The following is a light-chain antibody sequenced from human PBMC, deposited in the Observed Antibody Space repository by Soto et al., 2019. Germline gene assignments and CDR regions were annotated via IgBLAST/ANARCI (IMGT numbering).Light chain of an antibody. Sequence: EIAMTQSPATLSVTPGETATLSCRASQSVGSAVAWYQHKPGQAPRLLIVGASIRATGVPGRFSGGGSGTEFTLTISSLQSEDFAVYYCQQYKNWPPLIFGGGTTVEIK. CDR3: QQYKNWPPLI. CDR1: QSVGSA. J-gene: IGKJ4*01. V-gene: IGKV3-15*01. CDR2: GAS.